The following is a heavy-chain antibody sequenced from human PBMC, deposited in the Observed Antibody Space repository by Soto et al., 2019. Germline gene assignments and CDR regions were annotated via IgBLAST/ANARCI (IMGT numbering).Heavy chain of an antibody. V-gene: IGHV4-34*01. CDR2: INHRGVT. J-gene: IGHJ6*02. CDR1: GGSFSGYY. CDR3: ARFSGSYYYAMDV. Sequence: PSETLSLTCAVYGGSFSGYYWSWIRQPPGKGLEWIGEINHRGVTNYKPSLKRRVTKTIDTSKNQISMQLKYVTAADTALYYCARFSGSYYYAMDVWGQGSTVTVS. D-gene: IGHD6-19*01.